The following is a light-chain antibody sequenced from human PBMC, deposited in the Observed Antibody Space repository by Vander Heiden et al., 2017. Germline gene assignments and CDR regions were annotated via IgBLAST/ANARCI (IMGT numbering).Light chain of an antibody. V-gene: IGLV2-14*01. CDR1: SSDVGGYNQ. CDR2: GVS. J-gene: IGLJ1*01. CDR3: TSHTSSRTYI. Sequence: QSALTQPASVSGSPGQSITISCSGTSSDVGGYNQVSWYQHHPGKPPQLIIYGVSNRPSGVSNRFSGSKSGNTASLTISGLQAEDEADYYCTSHTSSRTYIFGTGTKVTVL.